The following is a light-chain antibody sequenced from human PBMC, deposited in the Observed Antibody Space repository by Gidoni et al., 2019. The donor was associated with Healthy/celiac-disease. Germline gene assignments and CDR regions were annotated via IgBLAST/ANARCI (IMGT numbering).Light chain of an antibody. CDR3: QSYDSSLNVV. V-gene: IGLV1-40*01. CDR2: GNS. Sequence: QSVLTQPPSVSGAPGQRVTISCTGSSSNIGAGYDVHWYQQLPGTAPNRLIYGNSNRPSGVPDRFSGSKSGTSASLAITGLQAEDEADYYCQSYDSSLNVVFGGGTKLTVL. CDR1: SSNIGAGYD. J-gene: IGLJ2*01.